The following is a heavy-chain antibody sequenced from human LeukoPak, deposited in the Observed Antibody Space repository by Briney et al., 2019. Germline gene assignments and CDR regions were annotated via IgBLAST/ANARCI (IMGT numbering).Heavy chain of an antibody. D-gene: IGHD3-9*01. CDR1: GFTFSSYA. Sequence: LPGGPLRLSCAASGFTFSSYAMHWVRQAPGKGLEGVAVISYGGSNKYYADSVKGRFTISRDNSKNTLYLQMNSLRAEDTAVYYCARDRGYDILTGYWTYYYYGMDVWGLGTTVTVSS. J-gene: IGHJ6*02. CDR3: ARDRGYDILTGYWTYYYYGMDV. CDR2: ISYGGSNK. V-gene: IGHV3-30*04.